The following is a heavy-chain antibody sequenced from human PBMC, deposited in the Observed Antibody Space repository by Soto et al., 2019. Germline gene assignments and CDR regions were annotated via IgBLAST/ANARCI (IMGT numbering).Heavy chain of an antibody. J-gene: IGHJ4*02. D-gene: IGHD5-18*01. V-gene: IGHV4-61*01. CDR1: GGSVSSGSDY. CDR2: IYNSDST. CDR3: ASGGDTGAKDY. Sequence: QVQLQESGPGLVKTSETLSLTCTVSGGSVSSGSDYWSWIRQPPGKGLEWIGYIYNSDSTNYNPSRKSRVTISIDTSKNQFSLKLRSVTAADTAVYYCASGGDTGAKDYWGQGTLVTVSS.